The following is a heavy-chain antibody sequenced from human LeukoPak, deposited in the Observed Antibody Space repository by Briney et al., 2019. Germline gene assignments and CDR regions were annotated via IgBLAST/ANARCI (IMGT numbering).Heavy chain of an antibody. CDR1: GFTFSSYS. D-gene: IGHD3-3*01. Sequence: PGGSLRLSCAASGFTFSSYSMNWVRQAPGKGLVWVSRINSDGSSTSYADSVKGRFTISRDNAKNTLYLQMNSLRAEDTAVYYCARGGYDDDWFDPWGQGTLVTVSS. CDR3: ARGGYDDDWFDP. CDR2: INSDGSST. V-gene: IGHV3-74*01. J-gene: IGHJ5*02.